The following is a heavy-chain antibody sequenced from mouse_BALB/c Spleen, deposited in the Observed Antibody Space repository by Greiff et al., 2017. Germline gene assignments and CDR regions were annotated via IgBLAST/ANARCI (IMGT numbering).Heavy chain of an antibody. J-gene: IGHJ3*01. D-gene: IGHD1-2*01. CDR2: IYPGNSDT. CDR3: TRGGPTTAGAY. V-gene: IGHV1-5*01. Sequence: PGQGLEWIGAIYPGNSDTSYNQKFKGKAKLTAVTSASTAYMELSSLTNEDSAVYYCTRGGPTTAGAYWGQGTLVTVSA.